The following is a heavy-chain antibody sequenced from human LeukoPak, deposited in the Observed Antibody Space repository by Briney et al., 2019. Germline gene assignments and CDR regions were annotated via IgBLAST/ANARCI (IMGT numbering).Heavy chain of an antibody. CDR1: GFTLSNFW. CDR2: ISHDGSEK. Sequence: PGGSLRLSCSASGFTLSNFWMAWVRQAPGKGLEWETNISHDGSEKYCVDSVKGRFTISRDNSKNSLYLQMNSLKAEDTAVYYCAREGPMTRSGSYDYWGRGTLVTVSS. J-gene: IGHJ4*02. CDR3: AREGPMTRSGSYDY. D-gene: IGHD1-26*01. V-gene: IGHV3-7*05.